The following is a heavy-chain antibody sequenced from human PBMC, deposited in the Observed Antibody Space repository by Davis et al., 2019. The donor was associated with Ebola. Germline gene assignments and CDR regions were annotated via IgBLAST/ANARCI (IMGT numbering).Heavy chain of an antibody. CDR1: GYTFTSYA. V-gene: IGHV1-3*01. J-gene: IGHJ6*02. CDR2: INAGNGNT. CDR3: ARAYSSSKNYGMDV. D-gene: IGHD6-6*01. Sequence: ASVKVSCKASGYTFTSYAMHWVRQAPGQRLEWMGWINAGNGNTKYSQKFQGRVTITRDTSASTAYMELSSLRSEDTAVYYCARAYSSSKNYGMDVWGQGTTVTVSS.